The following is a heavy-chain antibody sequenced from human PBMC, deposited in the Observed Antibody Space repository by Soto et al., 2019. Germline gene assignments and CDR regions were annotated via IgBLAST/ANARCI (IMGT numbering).Heavy chain of an antibody. J-gene: IGHJ4*02. D-gene: IGHD5-18*01. CDR2: IYYSGST. CDR1: GGSISSYY. V-gene: IGHV4-59*01. CDR3: AREVGGTDYVDTAMVRAFDY. Sequence: SETLSLTYTVSGGSISSYYWSWIRQPPGKGLEWIGYIYYSGSTNYNPSLKSRVTISVDTSKNQFSLKLSSVTAADTAVYYCAREVGGTDYVDTAMVRAFDYWGQGTLVTVSS.